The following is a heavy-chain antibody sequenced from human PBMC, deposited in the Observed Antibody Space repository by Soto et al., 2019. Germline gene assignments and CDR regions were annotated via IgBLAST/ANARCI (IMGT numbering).Heavy chain of an antibody. V-gene: IGHV1-2*02. CDR1: GYTFTGYY. J-gene: IGHJ5*02. CDR2: INPNSGGT. D-gene: IGHD6-13*01. CDR3: ARGRIAGDSAVIWFDP. Sequence: ASVKVSCKASGYTFTGYYMHWVRQAPGQGLEWMGWINPNSGGTNYAQKFQGRVTMTRDTSISTAYMELSRLRSDDTAVYYCARGRIAGDSAVIWFDPWGQGTLVTVSS.